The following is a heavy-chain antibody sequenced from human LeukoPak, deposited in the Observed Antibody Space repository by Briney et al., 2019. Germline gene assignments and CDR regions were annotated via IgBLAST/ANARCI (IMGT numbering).Heavy chain of an antibody. D-gene: IGHD4-23*01. CDR3: ARVRGNPRYYYGMDV. Sequence: GASVKVSCKASGGTFSSYAISWVRQAPGQGLEWMGGIIPIFGTANYAQKFQGRVTITADESASTAYMELSSLRSEETAVYYCARVRGNPRYYYGMDVWGQGTTVTVSS. CDR1: GGTFSSYA. J-gene: IGHJ6*02. CDR2: IIPIFGTA. V-gene: IGHV1-69*13.